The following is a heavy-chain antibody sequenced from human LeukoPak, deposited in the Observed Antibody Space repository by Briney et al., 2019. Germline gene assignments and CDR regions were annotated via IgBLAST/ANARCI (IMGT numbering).Heavy chain of an antibody. CDR1: GYTFTSYD. V-gene: IGHV1-69*05. CDR3: ARVPVDSSGYYYGVDY. CDR2: IIPIFGTA. D-gene: IGHD3-22*01. Sequence: SVKVSCKASGYTFTSYDINWVRQAPGQGLEWMGRIIPIFGTANYAQKFQGRVTITTDESTSTAYMELSSLRSEDTAVYYCARVPVDSSGYYYGVDYWGQGTLVTVSS. J-gene: IGHJ4*02.